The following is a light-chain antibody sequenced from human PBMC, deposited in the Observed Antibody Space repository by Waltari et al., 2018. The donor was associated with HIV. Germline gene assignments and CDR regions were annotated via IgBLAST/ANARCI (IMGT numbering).Light chain of an antibody. J-gene: IGKJ5*01. V-gene: IGKV3-20*01. Sequence: EILLTQSPGTLSFFPGERATLSSRASKSVNSSYLGWYQQKLGQPPRLLIYAASIRATGIPDRFSGSGSGTDFTLTISRLEPEDFAVYYCQQYGSSPITFGQGTRLEIK. CDR2: AAS. CDR3: QQYGSSPIT. CDR1: KSVNSSY.